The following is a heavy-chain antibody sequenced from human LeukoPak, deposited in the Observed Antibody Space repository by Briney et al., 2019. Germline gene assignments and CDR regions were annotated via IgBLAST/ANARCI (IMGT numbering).Heavy chain of an antibody. Sequence: ASVKVSCKASGYTFTGFYMHWVRQAPGQGLEWMGWINPNSGATNYAQNFQGRVTMTRDTSINTAYMDLTRLRSDDTAVYYCAREASNAFDYWGQGTLVTVSS. CDR1: GYTFTGFY. CDR2: INPNSGAT. J-gene: IGHJ4*02. D-gene: IGHD2-8*01. V-gene: IGHV1-2*02. CDR3: AREASNAFDY.